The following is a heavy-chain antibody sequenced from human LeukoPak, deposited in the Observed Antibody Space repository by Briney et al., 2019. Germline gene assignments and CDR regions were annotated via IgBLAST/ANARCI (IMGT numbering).Heavy chain of an antibody. D-gene: IGHD5-24*01. Sequence: ASVKVSCKASGYTFSGYYMYWVRQAPGQGLEYMGIINPSGTTGYAQKFQGRVSMTGDTSTSTVYMELSSLRSEDTAVYYCARGGYNPYFDYWGQGTLVTVSS. V-gene: IGHV1-46*01. J-gene: IGHJ4*02. CDR2: INPSGTT. CDR3: ARGGYNPYFDY. CDR1: GYTFSGYY.